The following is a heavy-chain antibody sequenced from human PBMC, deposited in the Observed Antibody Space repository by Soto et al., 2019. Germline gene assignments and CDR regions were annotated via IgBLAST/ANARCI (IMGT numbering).Heavy chain of an antibody. V-gene: IGHV1-3*01. CDR3: ARDTAPSGV. CDR2: INAGNGNT. CDR1: GNTVPNYA. D-gene: IGHD4-17*01. Sequence: ASVKVSCKASGNTVPNYAIHWVRQAPGQRLEWMGWINAGNGNTKYSQKFQGRVTITRDTSASTAYMELSSLRSEDTAVYYCARDTAPSGVWGQGTTVTVSS. J-gene: IGHJ6*02.